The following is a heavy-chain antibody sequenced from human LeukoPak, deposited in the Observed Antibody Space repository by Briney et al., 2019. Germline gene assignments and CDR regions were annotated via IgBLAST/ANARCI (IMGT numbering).Heavy chain of an antibody. D-gene: IGHD1-26*01. CDR1: GYSISSGYY. CDR2: IYHSGST. Sequence: SETLSLTCTVSGYSISSGYYWGWIRQPPGKGLEWIGSIYHSGSTYYNPSLKSRVTISVDTSKNQLSLKLSSVTAADTAVYYCARDSGSYDYWGQGTLVTVSS. CDR3: ARDSGSYDY. J-gene: IGHJ4*02. V-gene: IGHV4-38-2*02.